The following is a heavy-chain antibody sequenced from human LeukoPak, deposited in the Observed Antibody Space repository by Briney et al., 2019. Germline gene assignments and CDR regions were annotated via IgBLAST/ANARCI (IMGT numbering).Heavy chain of an antibody. CDR3: ARDLILGYCSSTSCSNWFDP. J-gene: IGHJ5*02. Sequence: GSVKVSCKASGYTFTGYYMHWVRQAPGRGLEWMGRINPNSGGTNYAQKFQGRVTMTRDTSISTAYMELSRLRSDDTAVYYCARDLILGYCSSTSCSNWFDPWGQGTLVTVSS. CDR2: INPNSGGT. D-gene: IGHD2-2*03. V-gene: IGHV1-2*06. CDR1: GYTFTGYY.